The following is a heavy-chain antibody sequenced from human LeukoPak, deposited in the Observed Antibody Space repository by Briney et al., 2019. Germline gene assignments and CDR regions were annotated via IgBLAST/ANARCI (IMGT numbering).Heavy chain of an antibody. CDR2: VSFDGDNK. CDR3: ARDWTLNY. J-gene: IGHJ4*02. V-gene: IGHV3-30-3*01. Sequence: GGSLRLSCAASGFTFCSYAMHWVRQAPGKGLEWVAVVSFDGDNKYYADSVKDRFTISRDNSQNTLYLQLNSLRAEDTAVYYCARDWTLNYWGQGTLVTVSS. D-gene: IGHD3/OR15-3a*01. CDR1: GFTFCSYA.